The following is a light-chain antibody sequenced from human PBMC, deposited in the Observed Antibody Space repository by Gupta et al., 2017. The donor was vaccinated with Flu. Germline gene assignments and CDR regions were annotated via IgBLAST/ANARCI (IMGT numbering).Light chain of an antibody. CDR2: DAS. V-gene: IGKV3-11*01. Sequence: EIVLTQSPATLSLSPGERATLSCRASQSVGTYLAWYQQKPGQTPRLLIYDASNRDTGIPARFSGSGSGTDFTLTISSREPEDFAAYYCQKRSNWPPYTFGQGTRMEI. CDR3: QKRSNWPPYT. J-gene: IGKJ2*01. CDR1: QSVGTY.